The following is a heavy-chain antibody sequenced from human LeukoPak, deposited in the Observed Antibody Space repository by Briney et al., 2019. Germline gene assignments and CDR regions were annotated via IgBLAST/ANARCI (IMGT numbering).Heavy chain of an antibody. V-gene: IGHV3-30*02. J-gene: IGHJ5*02. D-gene: IGHD5-18*01. CDR1: GFTFSSYG. Sequence: PGGSLRLSCAASGFTFSSYGMHWVLQAPGKGLEWVAFIRYDGSNKYYADSVKGRFTISRDNSKNTLYLQMNSLRAGDTAVYYCAKKPGGPYSYGYESGDPWGQGTLVTVSS. CDR3: AKKPGGPYSYGYESGDP. CDR2: IRYDGSNK.